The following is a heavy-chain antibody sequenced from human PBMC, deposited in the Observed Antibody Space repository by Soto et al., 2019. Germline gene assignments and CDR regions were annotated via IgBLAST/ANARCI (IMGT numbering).Heavy chain of an antibody. CDR1: GASISGYY. J-gene: IGHJ5*02. CDR2: IYATGTT. D-gene: IGHD1-1*01. CDR3: VRDGTKTLRDWFDP. Sequence: SETLSLTCTVSGASISGYYWSWIRKSAGKGLEWIGRIYATGTTDYNPSLKSRVMMSVDTSKKQFSLRLRSVTAADTAVYYFVRDGTKTLRDWFDPWGQGISGTVS. V-gene: IGHV4-4*07.